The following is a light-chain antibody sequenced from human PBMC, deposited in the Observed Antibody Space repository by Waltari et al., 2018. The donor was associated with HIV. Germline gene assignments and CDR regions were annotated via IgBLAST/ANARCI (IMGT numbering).Light chain of an antibody. CDR1: TTDVGYYNY. Sequence: QSALTQPASVSGSLGQSLPISCTGTTTDVGYYNYVSWYQYHPGKAPKLIIYEVSDRPAGVSYRFSSSRSATTASLTGPELQAEDESDYQCSSYTTSEAWVFGGGTKLFVL. J-gene: IGLJ3*02. CDR3: SSYTTSEAWV. V-gene: IGLV2-14*01. CDR2: EVS.